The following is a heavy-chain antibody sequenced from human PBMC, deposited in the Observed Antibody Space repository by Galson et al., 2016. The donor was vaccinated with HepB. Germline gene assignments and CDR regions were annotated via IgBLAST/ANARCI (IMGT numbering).Heavy chain of an antibody. Sequence: SVKVSCKASGGTFSSYAISWVRQAPGQGLEWMGGIIPIFGTANYAQKFQGRVTITAGESTSTAYMELSSLRSEDTAVYYCARFSITIFGVVIIRTYGMDVWGQGTTVTVSS. J-gene: IGHJ6*02. CDR1: GGTFSSYA. D-gene: IGHD3-3*01. V-gene: IGHV1-69*13. CDR3: ARFSITIFGVVIIRTYGMDV. CDR2: IIPIFGTA.